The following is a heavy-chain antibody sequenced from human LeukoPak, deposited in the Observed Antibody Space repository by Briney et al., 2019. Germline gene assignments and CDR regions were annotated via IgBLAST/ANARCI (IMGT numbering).Heavy chain of an antibody. V-gene: IGHV1-2*02. CDR3: ARGPSKGMVRGVSLDY. D-gene: IGHD3-10*01. Sequence: ASVKVSCKASGYTFTGYYMHWVRQAPGQGLEWMGWITPNSGGTNYAQKFQGRVTMTRDTSISTAYMELSRLRSDDTAVYYCARGPSKGMVRGVSLDYWGQGTLVTVSS. CDR1: GYTFTGYY. CDR2: ITPNSGGT. J-gene: IGHJ4*02.